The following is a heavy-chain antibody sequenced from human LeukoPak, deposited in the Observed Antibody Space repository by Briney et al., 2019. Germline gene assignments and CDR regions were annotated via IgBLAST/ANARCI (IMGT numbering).Heavy chain of an antibody. Sequence: ASVKVSCKASGYTFTGYYMHWVRQAPGQGLEWMGWINPNSGGTNYARKFQGRVTMTRDTSISTAYMELSRLRSDDTAVYYCARDLRGSYPDYWGQGTLVTVSS. V-gene: IGHV1-2*02. CDR1: GYTFTGYY. CDR2: INPNSGGT. D-gene: IGHD1-26*01. J-gene: IGHJ4*02. CDR3: ARDLRGSYPDY.